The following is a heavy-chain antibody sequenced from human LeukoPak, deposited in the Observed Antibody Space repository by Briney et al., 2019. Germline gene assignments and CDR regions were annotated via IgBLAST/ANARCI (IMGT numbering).Heavy chain of an antibody. D-gene: IGHD4-23*01. V-gene: IGHV3-33*01. Sequence: GRSLRLSCAASGFTFSSYGMHWVRQAPGKGLECVAVIWYDGSNKYYADSVKGRFTISRDNAKNTLYLQMNSLRAEDTAVYYCAREVIYGGNPLDYWGQGTLVTVSS. CDR1: GFTFSSYG. CDR3: AREVIYGGNPLDY. CDR2: IWYDGSNK. J-gene: IGHJ4*02.